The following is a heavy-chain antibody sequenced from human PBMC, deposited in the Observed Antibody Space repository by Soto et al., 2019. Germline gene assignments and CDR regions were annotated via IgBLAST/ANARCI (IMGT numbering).Heavy chain of an antibody. CDR1: GYSFTSYW. J-gene: IGHJ6*02. V-gene: IGHV5-51*01. CDR2: IYPGDSDT. D-gene: IGHD6-13*01. CDR3: ARQAAAGKYYSAMDV. Sequence: GESLKISCKGSGYSFTSYWIGWVRQMPGKGLEWMGIIYPGDSDTRYSPSFQGQVTISADKSISTAYLQWSSLKASDTAIYYCARQAAAGKYYSAMDVWGQGTTVTVSS.